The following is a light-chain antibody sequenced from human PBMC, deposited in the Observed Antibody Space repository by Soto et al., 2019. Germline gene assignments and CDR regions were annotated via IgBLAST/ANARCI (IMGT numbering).Light chain of an antibody. V-gene: IGLV2-8*01. J-gene: IGLJ3*02. Sequence: QSALTQPPSASGSPGQSVTISCTGTSRDVGGYNYVSWYQQHPGKAPKLMIYEVSERPSGVSDRFSGSKSGNTASLTVSGLQADDEADYYCSSYAGSNNLVFGGGTKVTVL. CDR3: SSYAGSNNLV. CDR1: SRDVGGYNY. CDR2: EVS.